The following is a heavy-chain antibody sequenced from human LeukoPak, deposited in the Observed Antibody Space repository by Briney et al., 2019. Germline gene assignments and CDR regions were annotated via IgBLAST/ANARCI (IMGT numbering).Heavy chain of an antibody. V-gene: IGHV4-31*03. J-gene: IGHJ5*02. CDR2: IYYSGST. D-gene: IGHD2-15*01. CDR1: GGSISSGGYY. CDR3: ARGGSRSGFDP. Sequence: PSETLSLTCTVSGGSISSGGYYWSWIRQHPGKGLEWIGYIYYSGSTYYNPSLKSRVTISVDTSKNQFSLKLSSVTAEDTAVYYCARGGSRSGFDPWGQGTLVTVSS.